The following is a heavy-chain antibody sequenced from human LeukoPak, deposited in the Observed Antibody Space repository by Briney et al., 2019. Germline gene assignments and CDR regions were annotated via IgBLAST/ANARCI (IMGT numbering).Heavy chain of an antibody. D-gene: IGHD2-2*01. CDR3: ARHGAPGPAEEPADYYDRDV. V-gene: IGHV3-33*01. CDR2: IWHDGSNQ. J-gene: IGHJ6*01. CDR1: GLTFTSYG. Sequence: PGGFLRPAFAASGLTFTSYGTHWVPKGPGKGRKGWAVIWHDGSNQYYADSVKGRFTLSRDNSKNTLYLQMNRLRAEDTAVYYCARHGAPGPAEEPADYYDRDVWGQGPTVTVSS.